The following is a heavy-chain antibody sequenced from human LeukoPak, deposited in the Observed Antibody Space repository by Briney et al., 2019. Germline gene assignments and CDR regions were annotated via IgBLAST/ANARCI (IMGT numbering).Heavy chain of an antibody. J-gene: IGHJ6*02. CDR3: ARDRYYYGSGSYYYYYYGMDV. Sequence: ASVKVSSKASGYTFTGYYMHWVRQAPGQGLEWMGWINPNSGGTNYAQKFQGRVTMTRDTSISTAYMELSRLRSDDTAVYYCARDRYYYGSGSYYYYYYGMDVWGQGTTVTVSS. CDR1: GYTFTGYY. CDR2: INPNSGGT. D-gene: IGHD3-10*01. V-gene: IGHV1-2*02.